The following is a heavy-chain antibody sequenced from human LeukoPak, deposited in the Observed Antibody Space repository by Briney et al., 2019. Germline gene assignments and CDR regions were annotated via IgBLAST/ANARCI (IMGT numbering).Heavy chain of an antibody. J-gene: IGHJ4*02. CDR3: AKMGELGTDFDY. Sequence: PGGSLRLSCAAPGFTFISNYMSWVRQAPGKGLGWVSVIYSGGSKSYADSVKGRFTISRDNSKNTLYLQMNSLRAEDTAMYYCAKMGELGTDFDYWGQGTLVTVSS. CDR2: IYSGGSK. CDR1: GFTFISNY. V-gene: IGHV3-53*01. D-gene: IGHD7-27*01.